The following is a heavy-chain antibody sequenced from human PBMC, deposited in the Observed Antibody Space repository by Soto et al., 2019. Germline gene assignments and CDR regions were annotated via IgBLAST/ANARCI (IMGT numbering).Heavy chain of an antibody. CDR2: ISANNGNT. V-gene: IGHV1-18*01. CDR3: ARVQSGYDFAY. J-gene: IGHJ4*02. D-gene: IGHD5-12*01. Sequence: QVQLVQSGAEVKKPGASVKVSCKASGYTFTSYGINWVRQAPGQGLEWMGWISANNGNTHYAQKLQGRVTMTPATSTSTAYMELRSLRSDDTAVYYCARVQSGYDFAYWGQGTLVTVSS. CDR1: GYTFTSYG.